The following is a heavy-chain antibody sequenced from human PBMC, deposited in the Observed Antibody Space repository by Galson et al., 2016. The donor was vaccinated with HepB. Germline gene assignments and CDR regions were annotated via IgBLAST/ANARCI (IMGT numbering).Heavy chain of an antibody. CDR2: IGHDGIVK. V-gene: IGHV3-30*03. Sequence: SCKVSGYTLAELSIHWVRQAPGKRQEWVAVIGHDGIVKQYADSVKGRFTLSRDNFNNIVYLEMNSLGADDTALYFCARESAPHVGPWYFDLWGRGTLVTVSS. D-gene: IGHD2-15*01. CDR3: ARESAPHVGPWYFDL. CDR1: GYTLAELS. J-gene: IGHJ2*01.